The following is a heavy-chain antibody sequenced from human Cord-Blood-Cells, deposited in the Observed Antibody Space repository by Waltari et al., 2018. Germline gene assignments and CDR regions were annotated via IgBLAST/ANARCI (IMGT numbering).Heavy chain of an antibody. D-gene: IGHD6-6*01. V-gene: IGHV4-39*01. J-gene: IGHJ3*02. Sequence: QLQLQESGPGLVKPSETLSLTCTVSGGSISSSSYYWGWIRQPPGKGLEWIGSIYYSGSTYNNPSLKSRVAISVDTSKNQFSRKLSSVTAADTAVYYCARPTSIAARPYAFDIWGQGTMVTVSS. CDR2: IYYSGST. CDR3: ARPTSIAARPYAFDI. CDR1: GGSISSSSYY.